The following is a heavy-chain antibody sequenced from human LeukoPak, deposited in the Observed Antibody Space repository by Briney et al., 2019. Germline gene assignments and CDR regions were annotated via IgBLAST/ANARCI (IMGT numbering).Heavy chain of an antibody. V-gene: IGHV1-2*04. CDR1: GYTFTGYY. D-gene: IGHD4-23*01. CDR3: ARTPQDYGGNSDAGMDV. CDR2: INPNSGGT. Sequence: GASVKVSCKASGYTFTGYYMHWVRQAPGQGLEWMGWINPNSGGTNYAQKFQGWVTMTRDTSISTAYMELSRLRSDDTAVYYCARTPQDYGGNSDAGMDVWGQGTTVTVSS. J-gene: IGHJ6*02.